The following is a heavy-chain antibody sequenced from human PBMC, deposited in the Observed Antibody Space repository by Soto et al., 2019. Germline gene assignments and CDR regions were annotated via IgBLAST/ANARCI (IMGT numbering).Heavy chain of an antibody. CDR2: INPSGGST. V-gene: IGHV1-46*03. CDR1: GYTFTSYY. Sequence: ASVKVSCKASGYTFTSYYMHWVRQAPGQGLEWMGIINPSGGSTSYAQKFQGRVTMTRDTPTSTVYMELSSLRSEDTAVYYCARDYAPLRVAAAGTFDYWGQGTLVTVSS. J-gene: IGHJ4*02. D-gene: IGHD6-13*01. CDR3: ARDYAPLRVAAAGTFDY.